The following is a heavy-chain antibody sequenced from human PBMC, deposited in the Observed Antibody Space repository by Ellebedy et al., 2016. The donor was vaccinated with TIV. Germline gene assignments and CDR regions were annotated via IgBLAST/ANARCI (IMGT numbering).Heavy chain of an antibody. J-gene: IGHJ6*02. CDR3: ARVPRNYWLNYGMDV. Sequence: SETLSLXCAVYGGSFSGYYWSWIRQPPGKGLEWIGEINHSGSTNYNPSLKSRVTISVDTSKNQFSLKLSSVTAADTAVYYCARVPRNYWLNYGMDVWGQGTTVTVSS. CDR2: INHSGST. CDR1: GGSFSGYY. D-gene: IGHD1-7*01. V-gene: IGHV4-34*01.